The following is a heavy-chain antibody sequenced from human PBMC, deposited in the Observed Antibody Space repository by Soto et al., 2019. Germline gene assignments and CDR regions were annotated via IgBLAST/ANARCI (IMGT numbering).Heavy chain of an antibody. V-gene: IGHV4-39*01. J-gene: IGHJ1*01. CDR3: LRVTNGSVGDS. Sequence: SETLSLTCSVSGGSISSANYNWGWVRQPPGMGLEWIASIHHTGNTYYSPSLKGRVIISVDTSRNQFSLRLDSVTAADTAVYFGLRVTNGSVGDSWGQG. D-gene: IGHD3-16*01. CDR2: IHHTGNT. CDR1: GGSISSANYN.